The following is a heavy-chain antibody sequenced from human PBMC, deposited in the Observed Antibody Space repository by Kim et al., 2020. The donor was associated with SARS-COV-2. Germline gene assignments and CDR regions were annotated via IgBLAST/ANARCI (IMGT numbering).Heavy chain of an antibody. CDR1: GITFSSYA. D-gene: IGHD6-13*01. Sequence: DGSLRLSCAASGITFSSYAMSWVRQDPGKALHWVSAISGSGGSTYYADSVKGWFTISRDNSKNTLYLQMNSLRAEDTAVYYCAKDKSPRTQAVASTKSDPYFDLWGRGTLVTVSS. J-gene: IGHJ2*01. CDR3: AKDKSPRTQAVASTKSDPYFDL. CDR2: ISGSGGST. V-gene: IGHV3-23*01.